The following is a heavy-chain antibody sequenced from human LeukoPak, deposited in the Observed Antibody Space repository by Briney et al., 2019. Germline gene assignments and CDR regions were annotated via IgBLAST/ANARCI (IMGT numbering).Heavy chain of an antibody. D-gene: IGHD6-6*01. CDR2: INSDGSST. V-gene: IGHV3-74*01. CDR3: AREVSSSAGMNY. CDR1: GFTFSSYW. J-gene: IGHJ4*02. Sequence: GGSLRLSCAASGFTFSSYWMHWVRQAPGKGLVWVSRINSDGSSTNYAGSVKGRFTISRDNAKNTLYLQMNSLRAEDTAVYYCAREVSSSAGMNYWGQGTLVTVSS.